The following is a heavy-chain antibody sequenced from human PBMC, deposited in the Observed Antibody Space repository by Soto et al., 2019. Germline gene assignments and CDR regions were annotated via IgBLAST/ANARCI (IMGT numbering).Heavy chain of an antibody. D-gene: IGHD3-22*01. J-gene: IGHJ4*02. CDR1: GGSISSGGYS. Sequence: PSETLSLTCAVSGGSISSGGYSWSWIRQPPGKGLEWIGYIYHSGSTYYNPSLKSRVTISVDRSKNQFSLKLSSVTAADTAVYYCARGGDDSSGLGYWGQGTLVTVSS. CDR3: ARGGDDSSGLGY. CDR2: IYHSGST. V-gene: IGHV4-30-2*01.